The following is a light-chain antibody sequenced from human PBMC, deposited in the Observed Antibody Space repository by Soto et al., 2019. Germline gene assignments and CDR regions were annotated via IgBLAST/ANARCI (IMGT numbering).Light chain of an antibody. V-gene: IGLV2-14*01. J-gene: IGLJ1*01. CDR3: SSYTSSSTQV. CDR1: SSDVGGYNY. CDR2: EVS. Sequence: QSALTQPASVSGSPGQSITISCTGTSSDVGGYNYVSWYQQHPGKAPKLMIYEVSNRPSGVSNRFSGSKSGNTDSLTISGLQAEDEADYYRSSYTSSSTQVFGTGTKVTVL.